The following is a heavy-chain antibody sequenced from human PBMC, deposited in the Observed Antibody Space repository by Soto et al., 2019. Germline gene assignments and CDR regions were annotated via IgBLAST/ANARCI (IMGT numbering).Heavy chain of an antibody. V-gene: IGHV5-51*01. D-gene: IGHD6-6*01. CDR2: IFPGDSDT. Sequence: PGASLKISCKASGYTFTTYWIGWVRQMPGKGLEWRGYIFPGDSDTRYSPSFQGQVTISADKSITTAYLQWTSLKASDTAMYYCARHGALYSCSSYYWGQGTLVTVSS. J-gene: IGHJ4*02. CDR3: ARHGALYSCSSYY. CDR1: GYTFTTYW.